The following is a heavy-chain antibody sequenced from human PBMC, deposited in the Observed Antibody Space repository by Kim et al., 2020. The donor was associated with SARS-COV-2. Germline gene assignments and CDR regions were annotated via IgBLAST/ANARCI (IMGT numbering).Heavy chain of an antibody. CDR3: ARVKQWLVPEAFDI. J-gene: IGHJ3*02. V-gene: IGHV1-2*02. Sequence: AQKFQGRVTMTRDTSISTAYMELSRLRSDDTAVYYCARVKQWLVPEAFDIWGQGTMVTVSS. D-gene: IGHD6-19*01.